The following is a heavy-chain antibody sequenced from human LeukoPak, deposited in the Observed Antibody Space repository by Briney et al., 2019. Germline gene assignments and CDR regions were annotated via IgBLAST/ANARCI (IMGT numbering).Heavy chain of an antibody. Sequence: SVKVSCKASGGTFSSYAISWGRQAPRQRLEWMGGIIPIFGTANYAQKFQGRVTITSDKSTSTAYMELSSLRSEDTAVYYCARRPNIVRATGWFDPWGQGTLVTVSS. J-gene: IGHJ5*02. V-gene: IGHV1-69*06. CDR2: IIPIFGTA. CDR3: ARRPNIVRATGWFDP. CDR1: GGTFSSYA. D-gene: IGHD1-26*01.